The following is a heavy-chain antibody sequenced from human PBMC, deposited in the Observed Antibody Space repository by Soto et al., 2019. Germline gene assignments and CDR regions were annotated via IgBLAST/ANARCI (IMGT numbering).Heavy chain of an antibody. V-gene: IGHV4-39*01. D-gene: IGHD6-6*01. CDR2: IYYSGST. Sequence: QLQLQESGPGLVKPSETLSLTCTVSGGSISSSSYYWGWIRQPPGKGLEWIGSIYYSGSTYYNPSLKSRVTISGDTSKNQFSLKLSSVTAADTAVYYCARLFIAARSWFDPWGQGTLVTVSS. CDR1: GGSISSSSYY. J-gene: IGHJ5*02. CDR3: ARLFIAARSWFDP.